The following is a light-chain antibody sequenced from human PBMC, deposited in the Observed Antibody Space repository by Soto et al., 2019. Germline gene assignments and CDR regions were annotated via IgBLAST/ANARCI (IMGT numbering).Light chain of an antibody. CDR2: KAS. CDR1: QTISSW. Sequence: DIQMTQSPSTLSGSVGDRVTITCRASQTISSWLAWYQQKPGKAPKLLIYKASTLKSGVPSRFSGSGSGTEFTLTISSLQPDDFATYYCQHYSTLLTFGGGTKVEIK. V-gene: IGKV1-5*03. J-gene: IGKJ4*01. CDR3: QHYSTLLT.